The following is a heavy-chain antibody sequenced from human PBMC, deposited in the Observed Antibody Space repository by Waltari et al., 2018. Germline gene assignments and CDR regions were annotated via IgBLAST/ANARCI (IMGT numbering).Heavy chain of an antibody. CDR1: GYTFTGYD. D-gene: IGHD3-22*01. CDR2: INPNSGGT. V-gene: IGHV1-2*02. J-gene: IGHJ4*02. Sequence: QVQLVQSGAEVKKPGASVKVSCKASGYTFTGYDMHWVRQAPGQGLAWMGWINPNSGGTNYAQMFQGRVTMTRDTSISTAYMERSRLRSDDTAVYYCARGVTMIVVAMGYWGQGTLVTVSS. CDR3: ARGVTMIVVAMGY.